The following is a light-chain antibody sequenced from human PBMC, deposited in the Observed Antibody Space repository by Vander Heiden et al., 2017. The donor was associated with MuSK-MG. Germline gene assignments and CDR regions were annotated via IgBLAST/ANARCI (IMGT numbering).Light chain of an antibody. J-gene: IGKJ3*01. V-gene: IGKV3-20*01. CDR2: NAS. CDR3: QHHGSSPPFT. CDR1: QSISNY. Sequence: EVVLTQSPGTLSLSPGERATLSRRASQSISNYLAWYQQKPGQAPRLLIFNASTRAAGIPDRISGSGSGTDFTLTISRLEPEDFAVYYCQHHGSSPPFTFGPGTTVDT.